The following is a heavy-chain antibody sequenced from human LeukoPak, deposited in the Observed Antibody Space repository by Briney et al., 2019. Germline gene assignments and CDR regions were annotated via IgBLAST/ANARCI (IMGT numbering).Heavy chain of an antibody. CDR3: ARDSAYCSSTSCYFNFDY. D-gene: IGHD2-2*01. V-gene: IGHV4-59*12. Sequence: SETLSLTCTVSGGSISSYYWSWIRQPPGKGLEWIGYIYYSGSTNYNPSLKSRVTISVDTSKNQFSLKLSSVTAADTAVYYCARDSAYCSSTSCYFNFDYWGQGTLVTVSS. J-gene: IGHJ4*02. CDR1: GGSISSYY. CDR2: IYYSGST.